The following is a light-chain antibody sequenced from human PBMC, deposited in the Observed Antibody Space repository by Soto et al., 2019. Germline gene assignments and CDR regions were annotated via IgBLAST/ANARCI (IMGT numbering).Light chain of an antibody. Sequence: QSALTQPASVSGSPGQSITISCTGTSSDVGGYNYVSWYQQHPGKAPKLMIYEVSNRPSGVSNRFSGSKSGNTASLTISGLQAEDEADYYCSSDISISTGVFGTGTKLTV. J-gene: IGLJ1*01. CDR3: SSDISISTGV. CDR1: SSDVGGYNY. CDR2: EVS. V-gene: IGLV2-14*01.